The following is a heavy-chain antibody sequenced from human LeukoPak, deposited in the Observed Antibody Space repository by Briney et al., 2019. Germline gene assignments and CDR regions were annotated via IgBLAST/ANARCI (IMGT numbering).Heavy chain of an antibody. CDR1: GFTFSSYS. J-gene: IGHJ4*02. D-gene: IGHD3-9*01. CDR2: ISSSGGTM. Sequence: GGSLRLSCAASGFTFSSYSMNWVRQAPGKGLEWLSYISSSGGTMYYADSVKGRFTISRDNAKKSLYLQMNSLRVEDTAVYYCARGYDISDYWGQGTVVTVFS. V-gene: IGHV3-48*04. CDR3: ARGYDISDY.